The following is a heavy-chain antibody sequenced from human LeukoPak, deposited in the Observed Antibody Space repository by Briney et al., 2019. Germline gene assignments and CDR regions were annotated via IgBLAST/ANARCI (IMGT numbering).Heavy chain of an antibody. CDR2: INPNSGGT. D-gene: IGHD6-13*01. CDR3: ARDYSGSWYFDY. V-gene: IGHV1-2*02. Sequence: ASVKVSCKASGYTFTDYYVHWVRQAPGQGLEWMGWINPNSGGTTYAQGFQGRVTMTRDTSINTAYMELSRLRSDDTAVYYCARDYSGSWYFDYWGQGNLVTVSS. J-gene: IGHJ4*02. CDR1: GYTFTDYY.